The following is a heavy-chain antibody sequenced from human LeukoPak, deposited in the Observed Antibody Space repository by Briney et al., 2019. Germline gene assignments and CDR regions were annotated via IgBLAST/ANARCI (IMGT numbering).Heavy chain of an antibody. Sequence: PGGSLRLSCAVSGFTFSNFGMNSARQAPGKGLEWVSHISSHTSYIYYADSVKGRFTISRDEAKNSLYLQMNSLRAEDTAVYYCARDLDATSPPYWGRGTLVTVSS. V-gene: IGHV3-21*01. D-gene: IGHD2-15*01. J-gene: IGHJ4*02. CDR3: ARDLDATSPPY. CDR1: GFTFSNFG. CDR2: ISSHTSYI.